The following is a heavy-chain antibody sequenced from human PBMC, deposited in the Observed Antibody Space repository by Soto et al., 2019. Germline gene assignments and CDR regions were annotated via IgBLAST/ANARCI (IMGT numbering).Heavy chain of an antibody. CDR1: GFSLSTSGVG. D-gene: IGHD3-16*02. CDR3: AHRRYDYVWGSYRSWWFDP. CDR2: IYWDDDK. J-gene: IGHJ5*02. Sequence: QITLKESGPTLVKPTQTLTLTCTFSGFSLSTSGVGVGWIRQPPGKALEWLALIYWDDDKRYSPSLKSRLTITKDTSKNQVVLTMPNMDPVDTATYYCAHRRYDYVWGSYRSWWFDPWGQGTLVTVSS. V-gene: IGHV2-5*02.